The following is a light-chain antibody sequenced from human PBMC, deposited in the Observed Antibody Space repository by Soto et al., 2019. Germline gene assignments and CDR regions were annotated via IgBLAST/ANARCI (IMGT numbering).Light chain of an antibody. J-gene: IGKJ4*01. CDR3: LQHNSYPLT. CDR2: AAA. CDR1: QGLHNH. V-gene: IGKV1-17*03. Sequence: DIQMTQSPSAMSSSVGDSITITGLATQGLHNHLVWVQQKPGKLPQRQIYAAARLQSAVPSTFSGSGSGTEFTLTISSLQPEDSATYYCLQHNSYPLTCGGGTKVEI.